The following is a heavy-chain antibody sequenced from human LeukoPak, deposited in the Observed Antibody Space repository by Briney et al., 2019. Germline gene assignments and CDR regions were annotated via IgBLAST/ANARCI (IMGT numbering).Heavy chain of an antibody. Sequence: SETLSLTCTVSGGSISSSSYYWGRIRQPPGKGLEWIGSIYYSGSTYYNPSLKSRVTISVDTSKNQFSLKLSSVTAADTAVYYCARHVGGPERWLQLIDYWGQGTLVTISS. V-gene: IGHV4-39*01. CDR3: ARHVGGPERWLQLIDY. D-gene: IGHD5-24*01. CDR1: GGSISSSSYY. J-gene: IGHJ4*02. CDR2: IYYSGST.